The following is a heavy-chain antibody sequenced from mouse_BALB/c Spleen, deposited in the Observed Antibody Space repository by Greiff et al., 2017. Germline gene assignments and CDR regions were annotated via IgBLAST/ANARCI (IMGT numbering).Heavy chain of an antibody. V-gene: IGHV3-6*02. CDR2: ISYDGSN. Sequence: VQLQQSGPGLVKPSQSLSLTCSVTGYSITSGYYWNWIRQFPGNKLEWMGYISYDGSNNYNPSLKNRISITRDTSKNQFFLKLNSVTTEDTATDYCADIYYVNSWCAYWGQGTLVTVSA. CDR3: ADIYYVNSWCAY. D-gene: IGHD2-1*01. CDR1: GYSITSGYY. J-gene: IGHJ3*01.